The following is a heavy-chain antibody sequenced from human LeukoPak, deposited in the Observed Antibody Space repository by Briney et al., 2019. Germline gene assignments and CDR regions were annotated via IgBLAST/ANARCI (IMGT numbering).Heavy chain of an antibody. J-gene: IGHJ5*02. V-gene: IGHV4-34*01. Sequence: PSETLSLTCAVHGGSFSGYYWSWIRQPPAHGLDWIGAIIHSGSTNYNPSLKSRVTISVDTSKNQFSLKLSSVTAADTAVYYCARGGYIVVVPAAITLYNWFDPWGQGTLVTVSS. CDR3: ARGGYIVVVPAAITLYNWFDP. CDR2: IIHSGST. D-gene: IGHD2-2*02. CDR1: GGSFSGYY.